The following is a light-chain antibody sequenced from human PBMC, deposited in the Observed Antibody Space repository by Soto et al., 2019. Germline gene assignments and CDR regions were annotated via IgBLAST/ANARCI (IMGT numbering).Light chain of an antibody. Sequence: SYELTQPLSVSVALGQTASITCGGDNIGSYNVHWYQQKPGQAPVLVLSRDSNRPSGIPERFSGSNSGTTATLTISRAQAGDEADYYCQVCDSITAMFGGGTQLTVL. CDR2: RDS. CDR1: NIGSYN. CDR3: QVCDSITAM. V-gene: IGLV3-9*01. J-gene: IGLJ3*02.